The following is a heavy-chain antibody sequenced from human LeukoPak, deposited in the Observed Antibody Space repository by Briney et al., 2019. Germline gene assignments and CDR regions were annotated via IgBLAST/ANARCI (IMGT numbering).Heavy chain of an antibody. Sequence: GGSLRLSCAASGFTFSSYSMNWVRQAPGEGLEWVSYISSSSSTIYYADSVKGRFTISRDNAKNSLYLQMNSLRAEDTAVYYCARDQDGDYGEPGPEADYWGQGTLVTVSS. CDR3: ARDQDGDYGEPGPEADY. J-gene: IGHJ4*02. D-gene: IGHD4-17*01. CDR1: GFTFSSYS. V-gene: IGHV3-48*01. CDR2: ISSSSSTI.